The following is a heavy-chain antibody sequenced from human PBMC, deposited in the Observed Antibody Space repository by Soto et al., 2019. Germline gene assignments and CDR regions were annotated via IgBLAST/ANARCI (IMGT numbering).Heavy chain of an antibody. CDR1: GGTFSSYA. D-gene: IGHD3-3*01. J-gene: IGHJ4*02. Sequence: QVQLVQSGAEVKKPGSSVKVSCKASGGTFSSYAISWVRQAPGQGLEWMGGIIPIFGTANYAQKFQGRVTITADESTSTAYMELSSLRSEDTAVYYCATPTTYYDFWSGYPPEFRPRDYYFDYWGQGTLVTVSS. CDR3: ATPTTYYDFWSGYPPEFRPRDYYFDY. V-gene: IGHV1-69*12. CDR2: IIPIFGTA.